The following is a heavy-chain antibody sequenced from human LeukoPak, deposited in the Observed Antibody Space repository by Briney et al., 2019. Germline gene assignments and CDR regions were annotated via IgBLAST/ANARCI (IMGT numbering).Heavy chain of an antibody. V-gene: IGHV1-69*13. CDR1: GYTFTSYG. CDR3: ARYYSGWYYFDY. J-gene: IGHJ4*02. CDR2: IIPIFGTA. Sequence: SVKVSCKASGYTFTSYGISWVRQAPGQGLEWMGGIIPIFGTANYAQKFQGRVTITADESTSTAYMELSSLRSEDTAVYYCARYYSGWYYFDYWGQGTLVTVSS. D-gene: IGHD6-19*01.